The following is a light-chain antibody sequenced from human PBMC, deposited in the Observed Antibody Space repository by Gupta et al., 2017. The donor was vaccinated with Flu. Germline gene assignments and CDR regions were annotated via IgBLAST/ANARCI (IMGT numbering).Light chain of an antibody. J-gene: IGKJ4*01. CDR2: GAS. V-gene: IGKV3-20*01. CDR3: QQYGTSPLT. Sequence: EIVLTQSPGTLSLSPGERATLSCRASQSVSRSYLAWYQQNPGQAPRLLIYGASSRATGIPYRFSGSGSGTDFTLTISRLEPEDFAVYYCQQYGTSPLTFGGGTKVEIK. CDR1: QSVSRSY.